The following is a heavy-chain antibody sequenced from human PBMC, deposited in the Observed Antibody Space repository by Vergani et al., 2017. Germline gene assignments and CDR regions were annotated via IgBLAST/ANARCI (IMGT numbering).Heavy chain of an antibody. CDR2: IDWDDDK. J-gene: IGHJ4*02. D-gene: IGHD5-24*01. Sequence: QVTLRESGPALVKLTQTLTLTCTFSGFSLSTSGKCVSWIRQPPGKALAWLALIDWDDDKYYSTSLGTRLTIPKDTSQNQVVLTMTNMDPVDTATYYCARISDKNYNYFDYWGQGTLVTVSS. V-gene: IGHV2-70*01. CDR3: ARISDKNYNYFDY. CDR1: GFSLSTSGKC.